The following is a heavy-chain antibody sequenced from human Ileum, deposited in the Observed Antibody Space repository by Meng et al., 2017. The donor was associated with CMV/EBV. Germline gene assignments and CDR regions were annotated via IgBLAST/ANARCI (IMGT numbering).Heavy chain of an antibody. V-gene: IGHV1-2*06. CDR1: GYTFTGHS. J-gene: IGHJ4*02. D-gene: IGHD3-3*01. CDR2: INPNSGDT. CDR3: AKLGGAGNYGDY. Sequence: CKASGYTFTGHSIHWVRQAPGQGLEWMGRINPNSGDTTYTQNFQGRVTMTRDTSISTAYMELSSLRSDDTAVYYCAKLGGAGNYGDYWGQGTLVTVSS.